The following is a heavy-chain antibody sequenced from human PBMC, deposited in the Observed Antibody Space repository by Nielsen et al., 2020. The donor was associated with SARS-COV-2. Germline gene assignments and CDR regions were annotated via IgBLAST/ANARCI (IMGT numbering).Heavy chain of an antibody. Sequence: GESLKISCAASGFTFSSYWMSWVRQAPGKGLEWVANIKQDGSEKYYVDSVKGRFTISRDNAKNSLYLQMNSLRAEDTAVYYCAKDWDSGSLHPDAFDIWGQGTMVTVSS. D-gene: IGHD1-26*01. CDR1: GFTFSSYW. CDR2: IKQDGSEK. J-gene: IGHJ3*02. V-gene: IGHV3-7*05. CDR3: AKDWDSGSLHPDAFDI.